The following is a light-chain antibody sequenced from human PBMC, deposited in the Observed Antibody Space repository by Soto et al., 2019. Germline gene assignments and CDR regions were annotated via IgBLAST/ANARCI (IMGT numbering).Light chain of an antibody. CDR1: QSVTSY. J-gene: IGKJ4*01. Sequence: EIVLTQSPATLSLSPGDRAILSCRASQSVTSYLAWYQQKPGQAPRLLTYDASNRATGIPARFSGSGSGTDFTLTISGLEPEDFAIYYCQQGESWPLTFGGGTKVEIK. CDR2: DAS. CDR3: QQGESWPLT. V-gene: IGKV3-11*01.